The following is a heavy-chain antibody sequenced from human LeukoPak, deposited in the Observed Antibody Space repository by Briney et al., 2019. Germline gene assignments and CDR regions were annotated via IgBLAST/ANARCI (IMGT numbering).Heavy chain of an antibody. D-gene: IGHD2-2*01. CDR3: AKDWGQVPASISDH. CDR2: ILSDGSYE. V-gene: IGHV3-30*02. CDR1: GFSLSRNG. J-gene: IGHJ1*01. Sequence: QTGGSLRLSCATSGFSLSRNGMHWVRQAPGQGLEWVAFILSDGSYEYYADSVKGRFTISRDTSRNTLFLQMNSLRTEDTAVYYCAKDWGQVPASISDHWGQGTLVTVSS.